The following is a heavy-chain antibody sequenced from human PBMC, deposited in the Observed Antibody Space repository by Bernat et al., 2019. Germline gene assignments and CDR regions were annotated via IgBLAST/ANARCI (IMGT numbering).Heavy chain of an antibody. J-gene: IGHJ3*02. CDR1: GFTFSSYG. CDR3: AKDYVGVGDGYINDAFDI. Sequence: QVQLVESGGGVVQPGRSLRLSCAASGFTFSSYGMHWVRQAPGKGLEWVAVISYDGSNKYYADSVKGRFTISRDNSENTLYLQMNSLRAEDTAVYYCAKDYVGVGDGYINDAFDIWGQGTMVTVSS. CDR2: ISYDGSNK. D-gene: IGHD5-24*01. V-gene: IGHV3-30*18.